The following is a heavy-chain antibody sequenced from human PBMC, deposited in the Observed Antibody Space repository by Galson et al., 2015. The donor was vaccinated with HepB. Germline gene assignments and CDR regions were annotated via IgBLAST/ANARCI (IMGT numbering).Heavy chain of an antibody. V-gene: IGHV1-69*13. D-gene: IGHD3-10*01. CDR1: GGTFSSYA. CDR2: IIPIFGTA. J-gene: IGHJ5*02. Sequence: SVKVSCKASGGTFSSYAISWVRQAPGQGLEWMGGIIPIFGTANYAQKFQGRVTITADESTSTAYMELSSLRSEDTAVYYCARGGLGLWSGENWFDPWGQGTLVTVSS. CDR3: ARGGLGLWSGENWFDP.